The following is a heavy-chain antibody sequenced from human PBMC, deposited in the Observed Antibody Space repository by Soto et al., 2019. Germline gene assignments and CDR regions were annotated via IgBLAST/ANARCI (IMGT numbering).Heavy chain of an antibody. Sequence: QVQLVQSGAEVKKPGASVKVSCKASGYTFTSYDINWVRQATGQGLEWMGWMNPNSGNTGYAQKFQGRVTMTRNTYISTAYMELSSLRSEDTAVYYCARGLLRIVYYYYGMDVWGQGTTVTVSS. J-gene: IGHJ6*02. V-gene: IGHV1-8*01. CDR3: ARGLLRIVYYYYGMDV. D-gene: IGHD3-9*01. CDR2: MNPNSGNT. CDR1: GYTFTSYD.